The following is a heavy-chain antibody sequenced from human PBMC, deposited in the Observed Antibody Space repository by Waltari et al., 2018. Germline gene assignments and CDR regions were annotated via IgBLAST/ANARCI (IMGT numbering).Heavy chain of an antibody. V-gene: IGHV4-4*01. Sequence: QLQLHEPRPGLVKPSGTLSLTSVVSGNSMTSTYFWRWVRQSPGRGVERKGQVKRGGASNVGLSFASRVTMSVDAAMSHVCLSMHCATGAETTVYCCARDRGGRLCLDSWGRGLLVSVSP. D-gene: IGHD2-15*01. CDR1: GNSMTSTYF. CDR2: VKRGGAS. J-gene: IGHJ4*02. CDR3: ARDRGGRLCLDS.